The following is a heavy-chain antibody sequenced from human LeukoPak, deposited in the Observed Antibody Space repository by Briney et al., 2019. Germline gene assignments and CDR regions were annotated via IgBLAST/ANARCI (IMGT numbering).Heavy chain of an antibody. J-gene: IGHJ4*02. CDR2: IRYDGTNK. CDR1: GFTFSSYG. Sequence: GGSLRLSCAASGFTFSSYGMHWVRQAPGKGLEWVAFIRYDGTNKYYADSVKGRFTISRDNSKNTLYLQMNSLRAEDTAVYYCARDPDSSGYYDYWGQGTLVTVSS. CDR3: ARDPDSSGYYDY. V-gene: IGHV3-30*02. D-gene: IGHD3-22*01.